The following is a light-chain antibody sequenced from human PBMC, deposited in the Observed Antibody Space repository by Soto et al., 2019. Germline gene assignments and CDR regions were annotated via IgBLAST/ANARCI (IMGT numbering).Light chain of an antibody. CDR1: QSVKSS. CDR3: QQRSNWPPVT. CDR2: DAS. Sequence: EVVLTQSPAILSLSPGERATLSCRASQSVKSSLAWYQQKPGQPARLLIYDASHRATGIPARFSGSGSGTDFTLTISSLEPEDVAVYFCQQRSNWPPVTFGGGTK. V-gene: IGKV3-11*01. J-gene: IGKJ4*01.